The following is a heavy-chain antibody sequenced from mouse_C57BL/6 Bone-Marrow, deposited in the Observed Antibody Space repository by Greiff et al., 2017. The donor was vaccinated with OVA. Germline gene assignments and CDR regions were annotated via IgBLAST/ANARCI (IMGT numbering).Heavy chain of an antibody. Sequence: VQLQQSGPELVKPGASVKISCKASGYSFTGYYMNWVKQSPEKSLEWIGEINPSTGGTTYNQTFKATATLTVDKSSSTDYMQLKSLTSEDSAVYYCARNYGSSRYYFDYWGQGTTLTVSS. D-gene: IGHD1-1*01. V-gene: IGHV1-42*01. CDR2: INPSTGGT. J-gene: IGHJ2*01. CDR3: ARNYGSSRYYFDY. CDR1: GYSFTGYY.